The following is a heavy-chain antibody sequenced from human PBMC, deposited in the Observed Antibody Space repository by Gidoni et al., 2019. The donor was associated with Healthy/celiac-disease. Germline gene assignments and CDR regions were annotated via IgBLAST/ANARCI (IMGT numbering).Heavy chain of an antibody. Sequence: QVQLQESGPGLVKPSETLSLTCTVSGGSVSSGSYYWSWIRQPPGKGLEWIGYIYYSGSTNYNPSLKSRVTISVDTSKNQFSLKLSSVTAADTAVYYCARDHSTVGAFDIWGQGTMVTVSS. V-gene: IGHV4-61*01. D-gene: IGHD2-2*01. CDR3: ARDHSTVGAFDI. CDR2: IYYSGST. CDR1: GGSVSSGSYY. J-gene: IGHJ3*02.